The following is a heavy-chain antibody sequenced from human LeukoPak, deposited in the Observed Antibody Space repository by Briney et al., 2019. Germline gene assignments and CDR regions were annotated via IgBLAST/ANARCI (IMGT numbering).Heavy chain of an antibody. Sequence: SETLSLTCTVSGGSVSSGSYYWSWIRQPPGKGLEWIGYIYHSGSTNYNPSLQSRVTISVDTSKNQFSLNLNSVTVADTAVYYCARGGAARLHFQNWGQGTLVTVSS. CDR2: IYHSGST. V-gene: IGHV4-61*01. J-gene: IGHJ1*01. CDR3: ARGGAARLHFQN. CDR1: GGSVSSGSYY. D-gene: IGHD6-6*01.